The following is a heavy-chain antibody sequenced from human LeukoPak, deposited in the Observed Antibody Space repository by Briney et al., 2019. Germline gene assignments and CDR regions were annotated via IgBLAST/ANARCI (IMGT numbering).Heavy chain of an antibody. CDR1: GGSISSYY. D-gene: IGHD6-13*01. Sequence: SETLSLTCTVSGGSISSYYWSWIRQPPGKGLEWIGYIYYSGSTNYNPSLKSRVTISVDTSKNQFSLKLSSVTAADTAVYYCARRAPEQQLVNGWFDPWGQGTLVTVSS. CDR2: IYYSGST. V-gene: IGHV4-59*08. CDR3: ARRAPEQQLVNGWFDP. J-gene: IGHJ5*02.